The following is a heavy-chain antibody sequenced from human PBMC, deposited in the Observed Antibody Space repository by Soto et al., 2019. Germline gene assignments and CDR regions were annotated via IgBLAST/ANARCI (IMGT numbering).Heavy chain of an antibody. CDR1: GFTFSSYG. CDR2: ISSKGGST. J-gene: IGHJ6*03. CDR3: ARDPRHCGGDSCYSAGPIYYYYYMDV. Sequence: EVQLVESGGGLVQPGGSLRLSCAASGFTFSSYGMHWVRQAPGKGLEYVSTISSKGGSTYYANPVKGRFTISRDNSKNTRYLQMGSLRAEDMGVYYCARDPRHCGGDSCYSAGPIYYYYYMDVWGKGTTVTVS. V-gene: IGHV3-64*01. D-gene: IGHD2-15*01.